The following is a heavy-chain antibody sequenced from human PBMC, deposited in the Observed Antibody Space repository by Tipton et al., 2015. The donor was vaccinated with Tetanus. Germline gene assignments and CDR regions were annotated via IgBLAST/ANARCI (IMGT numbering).Heavy chain of an antibody. CDR1: GASISSNTYY. J-gene: IGHJ3*01. V-gene: IGHV4-39*07. Sequence: TLSLTCTVSGASISSNTYYWGWIRQPPGKGLEWIGEISHSGSSSYSPSLKSRVTISVDTSKNQFSLRLRSVAAADTAVYYCARGGRDAYNNPLGAFDVWGRGTTVTVSS. CDR3: ARGGRDAYNNPLGAFDV. CDR2: ISHSGSS. D-gene: IGHD5-24*01.